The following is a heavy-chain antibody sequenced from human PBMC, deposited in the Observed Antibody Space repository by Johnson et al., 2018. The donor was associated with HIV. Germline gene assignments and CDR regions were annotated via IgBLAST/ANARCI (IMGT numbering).Heavy chain of an antibody. V-gene: IGHV3-30*18. CDR2: ISYDGSNK. CDR3: AKGTNPLAFDI. CDR1: GFTFSSFG. J-gene: IGHJ3*02. D-gene: IGHD2-8*01. Sequence: QVQVVESGGGVVQPGRSLRLSCVGSGFTFSSFGMHWVRQAPGKGLEWVALISYDGSNKFYADSVKGRFTISRAKSKKTRNLQMNSLRAEDTAVYYCAKGTNPLAFDIWGQGTMVTVSS.